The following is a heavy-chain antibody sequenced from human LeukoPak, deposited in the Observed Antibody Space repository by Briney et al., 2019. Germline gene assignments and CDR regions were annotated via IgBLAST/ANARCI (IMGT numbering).Heavy chain of an antibody. J-gene: IGHJ6*03. CDR1: GGSISSYY. CDR2: IYYSGST. D-gene: IGHD6-13*01. CDR3: ARTTEAHSWRTRYYNYYMDV. V-gene: IGHV4-59*01. Sequence: SETLSLTCTVSGGSISSYYWSWIRQPPGKGLEWIGYIYYSGSTNYNPSLKSRVTISVDTSKNQFSLKLSSVTAADTAVYYCARTTEAHSWRTRYYNYYMDVWGKGTTVTVSS.